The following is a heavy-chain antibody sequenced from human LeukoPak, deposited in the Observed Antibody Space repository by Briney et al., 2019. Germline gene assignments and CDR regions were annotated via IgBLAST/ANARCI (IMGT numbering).Heavy chain of an antibody. Sequence: GESLQISCKGSGYSFTSYWIGWVRQLPGKGLEWMGIIYPGDSDTRYSPSFQGQVTISADKSISTAYLQWSSLKASDTAMYYCARPVAVAWEYYFDYWGQGTLVTVSS. J-gene: IGHJ4*02. CDR1: GYSFTSYW. CDR2: IYPGDSDT. D-gene: IGHD6-19*01. CDR3: ARPVAVAWEYYFDY. V-gene: IGHV5-51*01.